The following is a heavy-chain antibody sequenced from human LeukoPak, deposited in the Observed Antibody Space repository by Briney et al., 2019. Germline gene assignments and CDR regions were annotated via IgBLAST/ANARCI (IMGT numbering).Heavy chain of an antibody. CDR1: GGSFSGYY. Sequence: SETLSLTCAVYGGSFSGYYWSWIRQPPGKGLEWIGEINHSGSTNYNPSLKSRVTISVDTSKNQFSLKLSSVTAADTAVYYCARGQQWLGWYFDLWGRGTLVTVSS. J-gene: IGHJ2*01. CDR2: INHSGST. V-gene: IGHV4-34*01. D-gene: IGHD6-19*01. CDR3: ARGQQWLGWYFDL.